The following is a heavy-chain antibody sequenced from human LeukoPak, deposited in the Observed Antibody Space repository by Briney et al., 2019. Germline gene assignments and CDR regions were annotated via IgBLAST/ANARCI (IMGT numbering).Heavy chain of an antibody. Sequence: PGGSLRLSCAASGFTFNIYAMSWVRQAPGKGLEWVSSITSSGDVTFYADSVKDRFTISRDNSKNTLYLQMSRLRAEDTAVYYCAKDRPNYHESYGHYYRPNGDYWGQGTLVTVSS. CDR2: ITSSGDVT. CDR1: GFTFNIYA. D-gene: IGHD3-22*01. V-gene: IGHV3-23*01. J-gene: IGHJ4*02. CDR3: AKDRPNYHESYGHYYRPNGDY.